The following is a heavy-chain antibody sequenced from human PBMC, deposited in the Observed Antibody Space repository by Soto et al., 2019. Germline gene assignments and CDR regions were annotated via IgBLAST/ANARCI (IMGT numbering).Heavy chain of an antibody. V-gene: IGHV5-51*01. D-gene: IGHD3-22*01. J-gene: IGHJ4*02. CDR2: IFPDDSNT. CDR1: GYSFNSYW. Sequence: GDSLKICWKASGYSFNSYWIGWVRQRPGKGRELMGVIFPDDSNTRYSPSFQGQVTISADKSITTAYLQWNSLKATDTALYYCARRLYGTSGYRYFDYWGQGTLVTVSS. CDR3: ARRLYGTSGYRYFDY.